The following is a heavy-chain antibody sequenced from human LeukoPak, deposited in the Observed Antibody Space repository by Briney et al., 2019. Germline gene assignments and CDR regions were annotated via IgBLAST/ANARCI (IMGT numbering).Heavy chain of an antibody. CDR1: GYTFTSYG. D-gene: IGHD4-23*01. V-gene: IGHV1-18*01. J-gene: IGHJ4*02. CDR2: ISAYNGNT. CDR3: ARELPSYDYGGTVFDY. Sequence: ASVKVSCKASGYTFTSYGISWVRQAPGQGLEWMGWISAYNGNTNYAQKFQGRVTMTRDTSISTAYMELSRLRSDDTAVYYCARELPSYDYGGTVFDYWGQGTLVTVSS.